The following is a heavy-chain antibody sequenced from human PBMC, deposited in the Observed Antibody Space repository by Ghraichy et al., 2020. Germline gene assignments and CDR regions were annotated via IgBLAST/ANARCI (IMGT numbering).Heavy chain of an antibody. CDR2: ISYDGSNK. CDR1: GFTFSSYA. D-gene: IGHD2-2*01. V-gene: IGHV3-30*04. Sequence: GGSLRLSCAASGFTFSSYAMHWVRQAPGKGLEWVAVISYDGSNKYYADSVKGRFTISRDNSKNTLYLQMNSLRAEDTAVYYCARGRRSYCSSTSCPLYYWGQGTLVTVSS. J-gene: IGHJ4*02. CDR3: ARGRRSYCSSTSCPLYY.